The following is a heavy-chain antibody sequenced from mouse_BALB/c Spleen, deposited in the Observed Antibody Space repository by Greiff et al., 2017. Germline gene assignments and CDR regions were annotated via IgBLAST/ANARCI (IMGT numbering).Heavy chain of an antibody. CDR1: GYSITSGYY. CDR2: ISYDGSN. V-gene: IGHV3-6*02. Sequence: ESGPGLVKPSQSLSLTCSVTGYSITSGYYWNWIRQFPGNKLEWMGYISYDGSNNYNPSLKNRISITRDTSKNQFFLKLNSVTTEDTATYYCARSGEVRRGAWFAYWGQGTLVTVSA. D-gene: IGHD2-14*01. CDR3: ARSGEVRRGAWFAY. J-gene: IGHJ3*01.